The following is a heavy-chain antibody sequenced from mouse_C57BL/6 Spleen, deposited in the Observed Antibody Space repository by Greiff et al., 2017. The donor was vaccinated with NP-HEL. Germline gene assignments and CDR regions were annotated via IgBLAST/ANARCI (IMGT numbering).Heavy chain of an antibody. J-gene: IGHJ2*01. V-gene: IGHV5-9-1*02. CDR2: ISSGGDYI. CDR3: TRDQDYYGSSLFDY. Sequence: EVKLEESGEGLVKPGGSLKLSCAASGFTFSSYAMSWVRQTPEKRLEWVAYISSGGDYIYYADTVKGRFTISRDNARNTLYLQMSSLKSEDTAMYYCTRDQDYYGSSLFDYWGQGTTLTVSS. CDR1: GFTFSSYA. D-gene: IGHD1-1*01.